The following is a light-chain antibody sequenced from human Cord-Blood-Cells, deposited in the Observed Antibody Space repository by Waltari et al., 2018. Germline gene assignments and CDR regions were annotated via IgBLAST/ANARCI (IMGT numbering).Light chain of an antibody. CDR1: SRDVGGYNY. CDR3: SSYTSSSVWV. CDR2: DVS. J-gene: IGLJ3*02. V-gene: IGLV2-14*01. Sequence: QSALTQPASVSGSPGQSITISCTGTSRDVGGYNYVYWYQQHPGKAPKLMIYDVSKRPSGVSNRFSGSKSGNTASLTISGLQAEDEADYYCSSYTSSSVWVFGGGTKLTVL.